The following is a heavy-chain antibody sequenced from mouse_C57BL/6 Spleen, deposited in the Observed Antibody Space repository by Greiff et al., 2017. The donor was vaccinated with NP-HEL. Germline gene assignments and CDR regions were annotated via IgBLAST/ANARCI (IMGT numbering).Heavy chain of an antibody. V-gene: IGHV1-55*01. CDR3: ASRYYGNFYYAMDY. D-gene: IGHD2-1*01. CDR1: GYTFTSYW. J-gene: IGHJ4*01. Sequence: QVQLQQPGAELVKPGASVKMSCKASGYTFTSYWITWVKQRPGQGLEWIGDIYPGSGSTNYNEKFKSKATLTVDTSSSTAYLQLSSLTSEDSAVYYCASRYYGNFYYAMDYWGQGTSVTVSS. CDR2: IYPGSGST.